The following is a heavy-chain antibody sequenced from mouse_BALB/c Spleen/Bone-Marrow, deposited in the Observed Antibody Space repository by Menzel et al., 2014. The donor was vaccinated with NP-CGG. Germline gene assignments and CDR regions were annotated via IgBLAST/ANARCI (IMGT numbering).Heavy chain of an antibody. CDR3: ARGYDEGFAY. V-gene: IGHV14-3*02. D-gene: IGHD2-14*01. J-gene: IGHJ3*01. CDR2: IDPANGNT. Sequence: VQLKQSGAELVKPGASVKLSCTASGFNIKDTYMHWVKQRPEQGLEWIGRIDPANGNTKYDPKFQGKATITADTSSNTAYLQLSSLTAEDAAFYYCARGYDEGFAYWGQGTLVTVSA. CDR1: GFNIKDTY.